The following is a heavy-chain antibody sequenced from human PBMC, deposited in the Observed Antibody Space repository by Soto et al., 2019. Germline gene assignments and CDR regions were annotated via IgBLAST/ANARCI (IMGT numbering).Heavy chain of an antibody. D-gene: IGHD6-19*01. Sequence: GGSLRLSCAASGFTFSSYAMSWVRQVPGKGLEWVSAISGSGGSTYYADSVKGRFTISRDNSKNTLYLQMNSLRAEDTAVYYCAKDPLGQWLVHFDYWGQGTLVTVSS. J-gene: IGHJ4*02. CDR2: ISGSGGST. CDR3: AKDPLGQWLVHFDY. V-gene: IGHV3-23*01. CDR1: GFTFSSYA.